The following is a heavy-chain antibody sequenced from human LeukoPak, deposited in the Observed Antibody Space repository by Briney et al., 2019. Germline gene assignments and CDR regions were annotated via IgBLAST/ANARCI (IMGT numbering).Heavy chain of an antibody. CDR1: GFTFSSYS. V-gene: IGHV3-48*01. D-gene: IGHD3-22*01. CDR3: ARDKITMIVVVSDAFDI. CDR2: ISSSSSTI. J-gene: IGHJ3*02. Sequence: QAGGSLRLSCAASGFTFSSYSMNWVRQAPGKGLEWVSYISSSSSTIYYADSVKGRFTISRDNAKNSLYLQMNSLRAEDTAVYYCARDKITMIVVVSDAFDIWGQGTMVTVSS.